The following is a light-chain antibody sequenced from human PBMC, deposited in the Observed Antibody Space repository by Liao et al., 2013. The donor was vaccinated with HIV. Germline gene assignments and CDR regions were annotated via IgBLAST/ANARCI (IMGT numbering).Light chain of an antibody. CDR3: QAWDNRNAV. V-gene: IGLV3-1*01. CDR1: KLGDKY. J-gene: IGLJ2*01. Sequence: SYELTQPPSVSVSPGQTASIACSGDKLGDKYACWYQQKPGQSPVLVIYSDDKRPSGIPERFSGSNSGDTATLTISGTQAMDEADYYCQAWDNRNAVFGGGTKLTVL. CDR2: SDD.